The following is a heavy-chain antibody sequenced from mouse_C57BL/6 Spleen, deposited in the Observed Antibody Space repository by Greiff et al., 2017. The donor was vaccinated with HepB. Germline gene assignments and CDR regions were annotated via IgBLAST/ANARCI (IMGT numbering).Heavy chain of an antibody. Sequence: QVQLKQSGAELVKPGASVKISCKASGYAFSSYWMNWVKQRPGKGLEWIGQIYPGDGDTNYNGKFKGKATLTADKSSSTAYMQLSSLTSEDSAVYVCARRGMISYAMDYWGQGTSVTVSS. D-gene: IGHD2-3*01. CDR2: IYPGDGDT. CDR1: GYAFSSYW. CDR3: ARRGMISYAMDY. V-gene: IGHV1-80*01. J-gene: IGHJ4*01.